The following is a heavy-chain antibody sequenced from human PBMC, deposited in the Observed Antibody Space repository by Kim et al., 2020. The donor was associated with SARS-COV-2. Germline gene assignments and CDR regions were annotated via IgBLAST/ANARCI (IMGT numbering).Heavy chain of an antibody. J-gene: IGHJ2*01. D-gene: IGHD6-6*01. CDR1: AGSFSGYY. CDR3: ARVGYSSSDHWYFDL. CDR2: INHSGST. Sequence: SETLSLTCAVYAGSFSGYYWSWIRQPPGKGLEWIGEINHSGSTNYNPSLKSRVTISVDTSKNQFSLKLSSVTAADTAVYYCARVGYSSSDHWYFDLWGRGTLVTVSS. V-gene: IGHV4-34*01.